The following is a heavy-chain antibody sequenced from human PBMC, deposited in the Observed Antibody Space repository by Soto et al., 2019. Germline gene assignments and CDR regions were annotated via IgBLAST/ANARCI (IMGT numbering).Heavy chain of an antibody. CDR3: ARRGGSSSGYYYYAMDV. J-gene: IGHJ6*02. CDR2: IYSNGDT. Sequence: QVQLQESGPGLVKPSQTLSLTCSVSSDSMNSGGYYWSWIRQHPGKGLEWIGHIYSNGDTYYNPSLKSRVTISVDTSKNQFSLNLMSVTAADTAVYYCARRGGSSSGYYYYAMDVWGQGTTVTVSS. D-gene: IGHD6-6*01. CDR1: SDSMNSGGYY. V-gene: IGHV4-31*03.